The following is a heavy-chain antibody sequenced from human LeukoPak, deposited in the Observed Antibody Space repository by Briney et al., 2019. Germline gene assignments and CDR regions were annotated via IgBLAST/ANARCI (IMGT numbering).Heavy chain of an antibody. Sequence: GGSLRLPCAALVFTFNNYAMSLVRQAPGKGLEWVSVTSGSGVTTYYADSVKGRFTISRDTSQNTLYRQLSSLRAEDTAMYKRVTHDVLVYYSHTWGQRTLVTVSS. V-gene: IGHV3-23*01. CDR1: VFTFNNYA. CDR3: VTHDVLVYYSHT. J-gene: IGHJ5*02. CDR2: TSGSGVTT. D-gene: IGHD2-15*01.